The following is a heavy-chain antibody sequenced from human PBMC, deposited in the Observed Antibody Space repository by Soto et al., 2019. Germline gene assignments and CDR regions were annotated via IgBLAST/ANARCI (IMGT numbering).Heavy chain of an antibody. CDR1: GDSISSGDNS. CDR3: VRGLGYCSTTTCSEDWFDP. Sequence: SETLSLTCEVSGDSISSGDNSWSWVRQPPGKGLEWIGYIYRSGSSFFNPSLRSRLTMSVDTSKNHFSPRLYSVTAADTALYYCVRGLGYCSTTTCSEDWFDPWGPGILVTVSS. D-gene: IGHD2-2*01. J-gene: IGHJ5*02. CDR2: IYRSGSS. V-gene: IGHV4-30-2*01.